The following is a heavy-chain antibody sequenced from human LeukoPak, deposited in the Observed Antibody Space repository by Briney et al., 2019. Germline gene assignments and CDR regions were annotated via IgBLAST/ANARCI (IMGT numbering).Heavy chain of an antibody. D-gene: IGHD6-13*01. J-gene: IGHJ4*02. CDR2: ISYDGSNK. Sequence: GRSLRLSCAASGFTFSSYGMHWVRQAPGKGLEWVAVISYDGSNKYYADSVKGRFTISRDNSKNTLYLQMNSLRAEDTAVYYCASGFLSSWYYLGDYWGQGTLVTVSS. CDR1: GFTFSSYG. CDR3: ASGFLSSWYYLGDY. V-gene: IGHV3-30*03.